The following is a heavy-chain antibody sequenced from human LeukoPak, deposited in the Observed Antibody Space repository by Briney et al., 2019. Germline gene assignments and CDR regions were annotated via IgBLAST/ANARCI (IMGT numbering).Heavy chain of an antibody. V-gene: IGHV1-18*01. CDR1: AYTFTNYG. CDR3: AVDYYESSVYHYGFAY. Sequence: ASVKVSYKASAYTFTNYGISWVRQAPGQGLEWMGWISAYNGKTNQAQKLLGRVTMTTDTSTRTAYMELRSLRSDDTVVYYCAVDYYESSVYHYGFAYWGQGTLVTVSS. CDR2: ISAYNGKT. J-gene: IGHJ4*02. D-gene: IGHD3-22*01.